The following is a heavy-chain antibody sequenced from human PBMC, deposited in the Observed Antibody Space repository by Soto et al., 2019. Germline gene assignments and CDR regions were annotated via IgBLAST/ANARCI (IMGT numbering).Heavy chain of an antibody. Sequence: EVQLVESGGGLVKPGGSLRLSCAASGFTFSSYSMNWVRQAPGKGLEWVSSISSSSSYIYYADSVKGRFTISRDNAKNSLYLQMNSLRAEDTAVYYCARGGVAGPKPEEVDYWGQGTLVTVSS. CDR1: GFTFSSYS. V-gene: IGHV3-21*01. J-gene: IGHJ4*02. D-gene: IGHD2-15*01. CDR2: ISSSSSYI. CDR3: ARGGVAGPKPEEVDY.